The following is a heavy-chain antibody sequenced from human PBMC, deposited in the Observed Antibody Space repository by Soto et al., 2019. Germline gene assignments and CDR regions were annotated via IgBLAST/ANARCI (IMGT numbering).Heavy chain of an antibody. CDR1: VGSISIGGYS. CDR2: IYYSGST. J-gene: IGHJ6*01. V-gene: IGHV4-31*03. Sequence: PAETLCITCTISVGSISIGGYSWSWIRQHRGKGLEWIGYIYYSGSTYYNPSLKSRVTISVDTSKNQFSLKLSSVTAADTAVYYCARESPAFDYYHNGMDVWGQGTPVTVSS. D-gene: IGHD3-22*01. CDR3: ARESPAFDYYHNGMDV.